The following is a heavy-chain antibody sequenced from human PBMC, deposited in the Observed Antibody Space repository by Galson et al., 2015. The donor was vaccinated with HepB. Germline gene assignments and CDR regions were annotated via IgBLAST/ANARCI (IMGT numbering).Heavy chain of an antibody. D-gene: IGHD3-3*01. Sequence: SVKVSCKASGYTFTNYGISWVRQAPGQGLECMGWISAYSTNTHYAQKFQGRVTMTTDLFTTTAFMELRGLRSDDTAMYYCARAEIFGDHRYFDSWGQGTLVTVSS. CDR3: ARAEIFGDHRYFDS. V-gene: IGHV1-18*01. J-gene: IGHJ4*02. CDR1: GYTFTNYG. CDR2: ISAYSTNT.